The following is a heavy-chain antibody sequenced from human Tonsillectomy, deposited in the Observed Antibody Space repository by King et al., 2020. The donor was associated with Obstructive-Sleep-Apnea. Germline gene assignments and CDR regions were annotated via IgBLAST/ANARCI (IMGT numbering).Heavy chain of an antibody. J-gene: IGHJ4*02. CDR3: ARRPGSRYFDY. Sequence: QLVQSGAEVKKPGASVKVSCKASGYTFTTYSIHWVRQAPGQRLEWMGWFNAGNGNSKFSQKFQGRVSITRATSAGTAYMDLSSLRSEDTAVYYCARRPGSRYFDYWGQGTLVTVSS. V-gene: IGHV1-3*01. CDR1: GYTFTTYS. CDR2: FNAGNGNS. D-gene: IGHD6-6*01.